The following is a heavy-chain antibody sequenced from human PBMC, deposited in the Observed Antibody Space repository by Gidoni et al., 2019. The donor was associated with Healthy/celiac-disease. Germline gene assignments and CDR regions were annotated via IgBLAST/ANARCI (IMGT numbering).Heavy chain of an antibody. J-gene: IGHJ4*02. CDR1: GYTFTSYG. D-gene: IGHD6-13*01. Sequence: QVQLVQSGDEVKKPGAAVKVSCKASGYTFTSYGISWVRQAPGQGLEWMGWISAYNGNTNYAQKLQGRVTMTTDTSTSTAYMELRSLRSDDTAVYYCARDFSSSWWGEDFDYWGQGTLVTVSS. V-gene: IGHV1-18*01. CDR3: ARDFSSSWWGEDFDY. CDR2: ISAYNGNT.